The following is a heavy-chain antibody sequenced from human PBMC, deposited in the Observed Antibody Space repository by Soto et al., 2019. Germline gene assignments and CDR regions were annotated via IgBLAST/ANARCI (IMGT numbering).Heavy chain of an antibody. CDR1: GFTVSSNY. CDR3: ARGEVYYDFWGGYETRVFDY. D-gene: IGHD3-3*01. V-gene: IGHV3-66*01. CDR2: IYSGGST. J-gene: IGHJ4*02. Sequence: GGSLRLSCAASGFTVSSNYMSWVRQAPGKGLEWVSVIYSGGSTYYADSVKGRLTICRDNSKNTLYLQMNSLKAEDTAGYYCARGEVYYDFWGGYETRVFDYWGQGTLVTVSS.